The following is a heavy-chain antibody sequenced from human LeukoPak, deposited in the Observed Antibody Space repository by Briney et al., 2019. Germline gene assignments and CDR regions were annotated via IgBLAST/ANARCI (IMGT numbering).Heavy chain of an antibody. V-gene: IGHV1-58*01. CDR2: IVVGSGNT. J-gene: IGHJ6*02. CDR3: AADVGYCSGGSCYPYGMDV. Sequence: ASVKVSCKASGFTFTSSAVQWVRQARGQRLEWIGWIVVGSGNTNYVQKFQERVTITRDMSTSTAYMELSSLRSEDTAVYYCAADVGYCSGGSCYPYGMDVWGQGTTVIVSS. D-gene: IGHD2-15*01. CDR1: GFTFTSSA.